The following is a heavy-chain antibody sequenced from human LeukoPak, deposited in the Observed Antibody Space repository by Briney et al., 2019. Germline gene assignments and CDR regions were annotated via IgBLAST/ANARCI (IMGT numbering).Heavy chain of an antibody. CDR3: ARVYYDSSDAFDI. CDR1: GFTFTNYG. Sequence: GGSLRLSCAASGFTFTNYGFYWVRQAPGKGLEWVALIWYDGSKKYYADSVKGRFTISRDNSKNTLFLQMNSLRAGDTAVYYCARVYYDSSDAFDIWGQGTMVTVSS. J-gene: IGHJ3*02. D-gene: IGHD3-22*01. CDR2: IWYDGSKK. V-gene: IGHV3-33*01.